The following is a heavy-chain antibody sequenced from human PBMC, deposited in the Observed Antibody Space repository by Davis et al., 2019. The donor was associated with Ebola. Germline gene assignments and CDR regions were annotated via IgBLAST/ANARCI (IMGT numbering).Heavy chain of an antibody. V-gene: IGHV3-21*01. CDR1: GFIFGDYS. D-gene: IGHD3-3*01. J-gene: IGHJ6*02. CDR3: ARDPRFGVGRDYSGMDV. CDR2: ISSRSSNV. Sequence: GGSLRLSCETSGFIFGDYSMNWVRQAPGKGPEWVSAISSRSSNVYYADSVKGRLTVSRDNAKKALYLEMKSLRVEDTAVYYCARDPRFGVGRDYSGMDVWGQGTTVTVSS.